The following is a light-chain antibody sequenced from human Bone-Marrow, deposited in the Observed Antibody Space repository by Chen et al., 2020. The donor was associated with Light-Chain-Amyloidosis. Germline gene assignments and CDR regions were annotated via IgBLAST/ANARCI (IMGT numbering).Light chain of an antibody. V-gene: IGLV3-21*02. CDR3: QVWDRSSDRPV. J-gene: IGLJ3*02. Sequence: SYVLTQPSSVSGAPGQTATIACGGNNIGSTSVHWYQQTPGQAPLLVVYDDSDRPSGIPERLSGSNSGNTATLTISRVEAGDEADDYCQVWDRSSDRPVFGGGTKLTVL. CDR1: NIGSTS. CDR2: DDS.